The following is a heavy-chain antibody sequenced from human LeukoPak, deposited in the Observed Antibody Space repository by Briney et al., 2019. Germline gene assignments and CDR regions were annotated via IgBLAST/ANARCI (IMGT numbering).Heavy chain of an antibody. D-gene: IGHD2-2*01. V-gene: IGHV1-69*13. CDR2: IIPIFGTA. CDR1: GYTFTGYY. Sequence: SVKVSCKASGYTFTGYYMHWVRQAPGQGLEWMGGIIPIFGTANYAQKFQGRVTITADESTSTAYMELSSLRSEDTAVYYCAREAYQLPWGDWGQGTLVTVSS. CDR3: AREAYQLPWGD. J-gene: IGHJ4*02.